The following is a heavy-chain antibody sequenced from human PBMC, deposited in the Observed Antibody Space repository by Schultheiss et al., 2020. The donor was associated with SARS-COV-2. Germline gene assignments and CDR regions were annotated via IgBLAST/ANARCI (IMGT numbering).Heavy chain of an antibody. CDR3: ARSRGSSGIDY. Sequence: SETLSLTCTVSGGSISSYYWSWIRQPPGKGLDWIGYIYYSGSTNYNPSLKSRVTISVDTSKNQFSLKLSSVTAADTAVYYCARSRGSSGIDYWGQGTLVTVAS. V-gene: IGHV4-59*12. D-gene: IGHD6-13*01. CDR1: GGSISSYY. CDR2: IYYSGST. J-gene: IGHJ4*02.